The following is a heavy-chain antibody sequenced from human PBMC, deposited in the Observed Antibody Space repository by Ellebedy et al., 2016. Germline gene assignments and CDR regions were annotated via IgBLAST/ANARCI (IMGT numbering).Heavy chain of an antibody. CDR2: RYYSGST. CDR3: AKWNGGWYAFDV. CDR1: GDSIRFYY. D-gene: IGHD6-19*01. Sequence: SETLSLTCTVSGDSIRFYYWSWIRQPPGKGLEWIGYRYYSGSTNYNPSLKSRVTMSVETSRSQFSLRLTSVTEADTAVYYCAKWNGGWYAFDVWGQGTMVTVSS. J-gene: IGHJ3*01. V-gene: IGHV4-59*01.